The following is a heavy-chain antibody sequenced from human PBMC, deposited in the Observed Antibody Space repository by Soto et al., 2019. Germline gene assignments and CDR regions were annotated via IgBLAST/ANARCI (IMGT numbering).Heavy chain of an antibody. CDR2: INPKSGGT. V-gene: IGHV1-2*02. D-gene: IGHD1-26*01. Sequence: SVKVSCKASGYTFTVYYMHWGRQAPVQGLEWMGWINPKSGGTMYPQKFQGRVTMTWDTSISTAYMALTRLRSDDTAVYYCAGDLAKGGGSAGFDYWGQGTLVTVSS. J-gene: IGHJ4*02. CDR3: AGDLAKGGGSAGFDY. CDR1: GYTFTVYY.